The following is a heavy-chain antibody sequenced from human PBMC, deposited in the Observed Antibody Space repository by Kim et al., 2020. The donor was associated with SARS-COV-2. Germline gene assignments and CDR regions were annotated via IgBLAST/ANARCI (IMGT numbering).Heavy chain of an antibody. J-gene: IGHJ6*02. Sequence: GGSLRLSCAASGLSFDNSAMNWVRQAPGKGLECVAVISYDGRNKEFADSVKGRFTISRDNSKSTLYLQMNSLRVEDTAVYYCARGNYYESVSLSDYYNGMDIWGQGTTVTVPS. CDR2: ISYDGRNK. CDR3: ARGNYYESVSLSDYYNGMDI. CDR1: GLSFDNSA. V-gene: IGHV3-30-3*01. D-gene: IGHD3-22*01.